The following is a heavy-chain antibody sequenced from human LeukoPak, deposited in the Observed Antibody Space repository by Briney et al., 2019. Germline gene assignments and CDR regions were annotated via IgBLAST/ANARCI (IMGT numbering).Heavy chain of an antibody. CDR2: IFYSGIT. CDR3: ARRGDYYDTSDYYSGGWFDP. V-gene: IGHV4-39*01. Sequence: SETLSLTCTVSGDSISSSSYFWDWIRQPPGTGLEWFGSIFYSGITYYNPSPESRVTMSVDTSQNKFSLELSSVTAADWFVYYCARRGDYYDTSDYYSGGWFDPWGQGTLVTVSS. D-gene: IGHD3-22*01. J-gene: IGHJ5*02. CDR1: GDSISSSSYF.